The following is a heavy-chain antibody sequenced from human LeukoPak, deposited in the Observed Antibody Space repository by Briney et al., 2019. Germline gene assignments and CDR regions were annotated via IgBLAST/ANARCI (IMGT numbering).Heavy chain of an antibody. CDR2: IYYSWST. Sequence: PSETLSLTCTLSGRSISSRSSYWGWIRQPPGKGLEWFGSIYYSWSTYYSPSLKGRVPISVDTSKNQFSQKLSSVTAADPAAYHCARAAAGTIDYYYYYGMDVWGQGTTVTVSS. CDR3: ARAAAGTIDYYYYYGMDV. CDR1: GRSISSRSSY. V-gene: IGHV4-39*01. J-gene: IGHJ6*02. D-gene: IGHD6-13*01.